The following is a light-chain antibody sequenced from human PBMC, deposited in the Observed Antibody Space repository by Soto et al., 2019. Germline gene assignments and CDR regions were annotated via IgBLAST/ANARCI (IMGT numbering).Light chain of an antibody. CDR1: QTISSW. Sequence: DIQMTQSPSTLSRSVGDRVTITCRASQTISSWLAWYQQKPGKAPKXLIYAASSLQSGVPSRFSGSGYGTDLTIAISSLQPEDSATYYCLQDINYPWTFGQGTKVDIK. CDR2: AAS. V-gene: IGKV1-5*01. CDR3: LQDINYPWT. J-gene: IGKJ1*01.